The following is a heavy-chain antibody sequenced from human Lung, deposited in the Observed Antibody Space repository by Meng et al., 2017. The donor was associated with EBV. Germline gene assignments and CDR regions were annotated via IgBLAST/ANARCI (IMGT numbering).Heavy chain of an antibody. V-gene: IGHV3-15*01. CDR3: TTDPKTQLWFGETYNWFDP. CDR2: IKSKTDGGTT. CDR1: GVTXXNAW. D-gene: IGHD3-10*01. J-gene: IGHJ5*02. Sequence: EVQLXXXXXGLVXPXXXLRLXXXASGVTXXNAWMSWVRQAPGKGLEWVGRIKSKTDGGTTDYAAPVKGRFTISRDDSKNTLYLQMNSLKTEDTAVYYCTTDPKTQLWFGETYNWFDPWGQGTLVTVSS.